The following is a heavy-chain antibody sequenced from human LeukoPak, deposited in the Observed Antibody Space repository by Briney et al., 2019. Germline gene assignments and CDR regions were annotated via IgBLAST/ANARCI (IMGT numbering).Heavy chain of an antibody. CDR3: AKSRFGEPADY. J-gene: IGHJ4*02. D-gene: IGHD3-10*01. Sequence: GGSLRLSCAASGFTFNSYAMSWVRQAPGKGLGWVSAISGSGGSTYYADSVKGRFTISRDNSKNTLYLQMNSLRAEDTAVYYCAKSRFGEPADYWGQGTLVTVSS. CDR1: GFTFNSYA. CDR2: ISGSGGST. V-gene: IGHV3-23*01.